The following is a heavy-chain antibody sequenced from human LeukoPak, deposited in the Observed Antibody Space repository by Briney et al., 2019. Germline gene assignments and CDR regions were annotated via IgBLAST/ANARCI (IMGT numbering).Heavy chain of an antibody. Sequence: GGSLRLSCAASGFAFSSYWMSWVRQAPGKGLEWVANIKQDGSEKYYVDSVKGRFTISRDNAKNSLYLQMNSLRAEDTAVYYCARLQYQLLWGYYYYYMDVWGKGTTVTVSS. CDR1: GFAFSSYW. CDR2: IKQDGSEK. D-gene: IGHD2-2*01. J-gene: IGHJ6*03. V-gene: IGHV3-7*01. CDR3: ARLQYQLLWGYYYYYMDV.